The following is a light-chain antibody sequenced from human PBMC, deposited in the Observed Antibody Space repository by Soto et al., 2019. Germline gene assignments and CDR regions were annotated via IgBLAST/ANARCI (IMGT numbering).Light chain of an antibody. CDR1: QSVSSK. J-gene: IGKJ4*01. CDR3: QKCGSAPFT. CDR2: GAS. V-gene: IGKV3-15*01. Sequence: EILMTPSPTILSVSPGARATLSCRASQSVSSKLAWYQQKPGQAPRLLIYGASTRATGIPARFSGSGSGTEFTLTISSLQSEDVATYYCQKCGSAPFTFGGRTKVDVK.